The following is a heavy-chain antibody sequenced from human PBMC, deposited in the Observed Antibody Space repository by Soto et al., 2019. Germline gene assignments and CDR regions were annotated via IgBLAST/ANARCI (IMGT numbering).Heavy chain of an antibody. J-gene: IGHJ4*01. CDR3: ARDQLGGYFDY. CDR2: ISSSGTTV. CDR1: GFTFSTYE. V-gene: IGHV3-48*03. D-gene: IGHD6-6*01. Sequence: AVSLRLSCAASGFTFSTYEMNWVRQAPGKGLEWVSYISSSGTTVYYADSVKGRVTISRDNAKNSLFLQMNSLRAEDTAVYYCARDQLGGYFDYWGQGALVTVSS.